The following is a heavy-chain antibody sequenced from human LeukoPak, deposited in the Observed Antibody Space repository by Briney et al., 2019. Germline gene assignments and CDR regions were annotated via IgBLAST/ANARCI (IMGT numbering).Heavy chain of an antibody. CDR1: GGSISSGSYY. CDR2: IYTSGST. D-gene: IGHD3-3*01. CDR3: ARGGKTIRFLAVHYMDV. J-gene: IGHJ6*03. Sequence: PSETLSLTRTVSGGSISSGSYYWSWIRQPAGKGLEWIGRIYTSGSTNYNPSLKSRVTISVDTSKNQFSLQLNSVTPGDTAVYYCARGGKTIRFLAVHYMDVWGKGTTVIVS. V-gene: IGHV4-61*02.